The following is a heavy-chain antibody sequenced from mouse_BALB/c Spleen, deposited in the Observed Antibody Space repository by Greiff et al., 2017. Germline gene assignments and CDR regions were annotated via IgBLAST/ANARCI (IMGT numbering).Heavy chain of an antibody. V-gene: IGHV3-2*02. CDR3: ARGRGSRSLNYAMDY. Sequence: EVKLVESGPGLVKPSQSLSLTCTVTGYSITSDYAWNWIRQFPGNKLEWMGYISYSGSTSYNPSLKSRISITRDTSKNQFFLQLNSVTTEDTATYYCARGRGSRSLNYAMDYWGQGTSVTVSS. J-gene: IGHJ4*01. D-gene: IGHD1-1*01. CDR1: GYSITSDYA. CDR2: ISYSGST.